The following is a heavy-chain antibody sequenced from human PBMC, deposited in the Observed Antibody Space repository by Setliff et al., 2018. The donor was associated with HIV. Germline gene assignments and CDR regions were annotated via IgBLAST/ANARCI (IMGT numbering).Heavy chain of an antibody. J-gene: IGHJ4*02. Sequence: SETLSLTCAVSGYSNSSDYYWGWIRQPPGKGLEWIGNIYHTGSTYYSRSLRSRVIVSVDTSKNQFSLKLSSVTAADTAVYYCARRVYGAIRGFDYWGQGTLVTVSS. CDR1: GYSNSSDYY. CDR2: IYHTGST. CDR3: ARRVYGAIRGFDY. V-gene: IGHV4-38-2*01. D-gene: IGHD4-17*01.